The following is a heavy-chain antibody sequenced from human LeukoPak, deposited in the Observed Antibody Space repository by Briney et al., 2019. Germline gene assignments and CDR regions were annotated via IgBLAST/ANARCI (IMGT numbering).Heavy chain of an antibody. CDR2: IYYSGST. CDR3: ARRVNYYGSGSYYREHNWFDP. V-gene: IGHV4-59*12. J-gene: IGHJ5*02. CDR1: GGYIESYY. Sequence: PSETLSLTCTVSGGYIESYYWTWIRQPPGKGLEWIGYIYYSGSTYYNPSLKSRVTISVDTSKNQFSLKLSSVTAADTAVYYCARRVNYYGSGSYYREHNWFDPWGQGTLVTVSS. D-gene: IGHD3-10*01.